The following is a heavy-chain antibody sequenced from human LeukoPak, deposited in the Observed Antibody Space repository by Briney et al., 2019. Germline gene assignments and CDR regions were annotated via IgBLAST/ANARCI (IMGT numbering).Heavy chain of an antibody. V-gene: IGHV4-34*01. J-gene: IGHJ5*02. CDR3: ARGGDIVVVPATLAWFDP. CDR2: INHSGST. Sequence: SETLSLTCAVYGGSFSGYYWSWIRQPPGKGLEWIGEINHSGSTNYNPSLKSRVTISVDTSKNQFSLKLSSVTAADTAVYYCARGGDIVVVPATLAWFDPWGQGTLVTVSS. D-gene: IGHD2-2*01. CDR1: GGSFSGYY.